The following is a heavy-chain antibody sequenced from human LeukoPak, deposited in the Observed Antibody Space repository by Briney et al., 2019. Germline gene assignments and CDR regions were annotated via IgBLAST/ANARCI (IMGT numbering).Heavy chain of an antibody. J-gene: IGHJ4*02. Sequence: GGSLRLSCAASGFTFSSYSMNWVRQAPGKGLEWVSSISSSSYIYYADSVKGRFTISRDNAKNSLYLQMNSLRAEDTAVYYCARDRYSGSYYGSSGYWGQGTLVTVSS. CDR1: GFTFSSYS. CDR2: ISSSSYI. D-gene: IGHD1-26*01. CDR3: ARDRYSGSYYGSSGY. V-gene: IGHV3-21*01.